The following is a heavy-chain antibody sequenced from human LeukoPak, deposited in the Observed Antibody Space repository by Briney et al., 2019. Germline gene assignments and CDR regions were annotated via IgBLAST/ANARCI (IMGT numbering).Heavy chain of an antibody. Sequence: PGGSLRLSCAASGFTFSSYWMSWVRQAPGKGLEWVANIKQDGSEKYYVDSVEGRFTISRDNAKNSLYLQMNSLRAEDTAVYYCARRYSGYDWYFDYWGRGTLVTVSS. CDR3: ARRYSGYDWYFDY. J-gene: IGHJ4*02. V-gene: IGHV3-7*03. D-gene: IGHD5-12*01. CDR1: GFTFSSYW. CDR2: IKQDGSEK.